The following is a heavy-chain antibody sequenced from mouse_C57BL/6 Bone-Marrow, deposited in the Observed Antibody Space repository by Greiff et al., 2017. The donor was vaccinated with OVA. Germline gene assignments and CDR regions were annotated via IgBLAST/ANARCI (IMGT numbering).Heavy chain of an antibody. J-gene: IGHJ4*01. CDR3: ARGGSSHYYAMDY. CDR2: IYPRSGNT. Sequence: QVQLKQSGAELARPGASVKLSCKASGYTFTSYGISWVKQRTGQGLEWIGEIYPRSGNTYYNEKFKGKATLTADKSSSTAYMELRSLTSEDSAVYFCARGGSSHYYAMDYWGQGTSVTVSS. D-gene: IGHD1-1*01. CDR1: GYTFTSYG. V-gene: IGHV1-81*01.